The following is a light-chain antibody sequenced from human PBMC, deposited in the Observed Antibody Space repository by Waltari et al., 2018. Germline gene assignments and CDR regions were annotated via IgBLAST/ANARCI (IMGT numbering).Light chain of an antibody. V-gene: IGKV3-15*01. J-gene: IGKJ1*01. Sequence: KVTTQSTATLSVSPGGRATLSCRASQSVSSNLAWYQQKPGQAPRLLIYGASTRATGIPARFSGSGSGTDFTLTISSLQSEDCALYYCQQYNKWPPWAFGQGTKVEIK. CDR1: QSVSSN. CDR3: QQYNKWPPWA. CDR2: GAS.